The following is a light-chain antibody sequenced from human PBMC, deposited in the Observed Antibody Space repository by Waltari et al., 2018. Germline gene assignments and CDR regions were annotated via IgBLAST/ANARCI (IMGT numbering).Light chain of an antibody. Sequence: QSALTQPPSASGSPGQSVPLSCTGTSSDVGGSDYVSWYQQHPGKAPKLMIYEVNKRPSGVPDRFSGSKSGNTASLTVSGLQAEDEADYYCSSYAGSTLMFGGGTKLTVL. CDR2: EVN. CDR1: SSDVGGSDY. CDR3: SSYAGSTLM. J-gene: IGLJ3*02. V-gene: IGLV2-8*01.